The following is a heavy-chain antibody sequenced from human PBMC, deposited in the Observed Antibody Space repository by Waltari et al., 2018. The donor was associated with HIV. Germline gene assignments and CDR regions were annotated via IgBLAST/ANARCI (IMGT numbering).Heavy chain of an antibody. CDR3: ARGGGIGSSYYYFDY. Sequence: QVQLQESGPGLVKPSETLSLTCTVSGGSISSYYWSWIRQPPGKGLEWIGYIYYSGSTNYNPSLKSRVTISVDTSKNQFSLKLSSVTAADTAVYYCARGGGIGSSYYYFDYWGQGTLVTVSS. D-gene: IGHD6-13*01. CDR1: GGSISSYY. V-gene: IGHV4-59*01. J-gene: IGHJ4*02. CDR2: IYYSGST.